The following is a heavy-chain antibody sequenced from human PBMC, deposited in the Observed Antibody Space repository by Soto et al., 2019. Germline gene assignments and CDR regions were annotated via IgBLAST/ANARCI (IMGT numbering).Heavy chain of an antibody. Sequence: EVQLVESGGGLVQPGGSLKLSCAASGFTFSGSGMHWVRQASGKGLEWVGRIRTKDNNYATAYAASVKSRFTISRDDSKNMMYLQMNSLKTEDTAVYYFKSGDWDYDHWGQGTLVTVSS. CDR1: GFTFSGSG. CDR2: IRTKDNNYAT. D-gene: IGHD3-9*01. V-gene: IGHV3-73*02. CDR3: KSGDWDYDH. J-gene: IGHJ4*02.